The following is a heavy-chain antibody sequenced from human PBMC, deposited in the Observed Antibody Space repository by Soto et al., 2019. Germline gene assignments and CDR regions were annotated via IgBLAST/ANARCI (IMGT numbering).Heavy chain of an antibody. CDR1: GGSIISYY. CDR3: ARHNYGSGSTYFDY. D-gene: IGHD3-10*01. V-gene: IGHV4-59*08. J-gene: IGHJ4*02. Sequence: QVQLQESGPGLVKPSETLSLTCTVSGGSIISYYWSWIRQPPGKGLEWIGYIYYSGSTNYNPSLKSRFTISADTSKNPFPLKLNSMTAADTAVYYCARHNYGSGSTYFDYWGQGTLVTVSS. CDR2: IYYSGST.